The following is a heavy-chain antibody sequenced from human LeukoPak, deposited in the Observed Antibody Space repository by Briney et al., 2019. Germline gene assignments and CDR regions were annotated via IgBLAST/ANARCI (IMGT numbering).Heavy chain of an antibody. J-gene: IGHJ4*02. CDR1: GCTVSTNY. Sequence: GGALTLSCAASGCTVSTNYMNGVRQAPGKGLEGVSIIYSGGSTYYADSVKGRFTISRDNSKNTLYLQMNSLRAEDTAVYYCAAPSGSTYRRVNWGQGTLVTVSS. CDR2: IYSGGST. V-gene: IGHV3-66*01. CDR3: AAPSGSTYRRVN. D-gene: IGHD3-10*01.